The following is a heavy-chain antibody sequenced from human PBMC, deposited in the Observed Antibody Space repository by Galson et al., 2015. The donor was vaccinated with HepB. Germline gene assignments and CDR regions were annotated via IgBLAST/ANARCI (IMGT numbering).Heavy chain of an antibody. J-gene: IGHJ6*03. V-gene: IGHV1-46*01. CDR1: GYTFTSYY. CDR2: INPSGGST. Sequence: SVKVSCKASGYTFTSYYMHWVRQAPGQGLEWMGIINPSGGSTSYAQKFQGRVTMTRDTSTSTAYMELRSLRSDDTAVYYCAREGGNEYFSGYYYYMDVWGKGTTVTVSS. D-gene: IGHD3-16*01. CDR3: AREGGNEYFSGYYYYMDV.